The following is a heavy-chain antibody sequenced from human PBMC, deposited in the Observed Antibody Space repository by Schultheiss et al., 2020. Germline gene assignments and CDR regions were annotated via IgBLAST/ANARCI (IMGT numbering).Heavy chain of an antibody. D-gene: IGHD5-24*01. CDR2: ISWNSGSI. J-gene: IGHJ6*02. CDR1: GFTFDDYA. Sequence: GGSLRLSCAASGFTFDDYAMHWVRQAPGKGLEWVSGISWNSGSIGYADSVKGRFTISRDNAKNSLYLQMNSLRAEDTAVYYCARARMATGSYYYYGMDVWGQGTTVTVSS. V-gene: IGHV3-9*01. CDR3: ARARMATGSYYYYGMDV.